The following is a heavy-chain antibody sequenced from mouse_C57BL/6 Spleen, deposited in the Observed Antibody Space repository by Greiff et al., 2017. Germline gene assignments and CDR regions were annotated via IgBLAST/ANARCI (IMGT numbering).Heavy chain of an antibody. D-gene: IGHD1-1*01. J-gene: IGHJ3*01. CDR3: ARIWYGSSPFAY. CDR1: GYTFTGYW. Sequence: QVQLQQSGAELMKPGASVKLSCKATGYTFTGYWIEWVKQRPGHGLEWIGELLPGSGSTHSNEKFKGTATFPADTSSNTAYMKLSRLTTEDSVIYYWARIWYGSSPFAYWGQGTLVTVSA. CDR2: LLPGSGST. V-gene: IGHV1-9*01.